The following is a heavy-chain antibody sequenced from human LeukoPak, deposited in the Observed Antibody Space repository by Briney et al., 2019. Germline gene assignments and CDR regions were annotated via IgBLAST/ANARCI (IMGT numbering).Heavy chain of an antibody. J-gene: IGHJ5*02. Sequence: GESLKISCKGSGYSFTSYWIGWVRQMPGKSLEWMGIIYPGDSDTRYSPSFQGQVTISADKSISTAYLQWSSLKASDTAMYYCARNAYYYDSSGYYFWFDPWGQGTLVTVSS. CDR1: GYSFTSYW. D-gene: IGHD3-22*01. V-gene: IGHV5-51*01. CDR2: IYPGDSDT. CDR3: ARNAYYYDSSGYYFWFDP.